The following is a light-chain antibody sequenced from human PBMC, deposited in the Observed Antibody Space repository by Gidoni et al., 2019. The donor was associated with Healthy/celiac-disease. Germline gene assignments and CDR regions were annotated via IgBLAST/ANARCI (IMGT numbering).Light chain of an antibody. J-gene: IGKJ3*01. CDR3: QQLSSSPLT. V-gene: IGKV1-9*01. CDR1: QGISSY. Sequence: DIQLTQSPSLLSASVGDRVTITCRARQGISSYLAWYQQKPGKAPKLLIYAASTLQGGVPSRFSGSGSGTEFTLTISSLQPEDFATYSCQQLSSSPLTFGPGTKVDIK. CDR2: AAS.